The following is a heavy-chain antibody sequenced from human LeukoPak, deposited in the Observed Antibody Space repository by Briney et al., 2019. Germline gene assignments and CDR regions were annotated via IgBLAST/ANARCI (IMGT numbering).Heavy chain of an antibody. CDR3: AKAVKMGQLEYYFDY. V-gene: IGHV3-23*01. CDR2: ISGSGGST. Sequence: GGSLRLSCAASGFTFSSYAMSWVRQAPGKGLEWVSAISGSGGSTYYADSVKGRFTISRDSSKNTLYLQMNSLRAEDTAVYYCAKAVKMGQLEYYFDYWGQGTLVTVSS. D-gene: IGHD6-6*01. CDR1: GFTFSSYA. J-gene: IGHJ4*02.